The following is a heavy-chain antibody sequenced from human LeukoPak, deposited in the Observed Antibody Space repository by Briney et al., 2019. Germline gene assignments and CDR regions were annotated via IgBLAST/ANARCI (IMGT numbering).Heavy chain of an antibody. V-gene: IGHV4-59*12. CDR1: GGSIRNNY. J-gene: IGHJ4*02. Sequence: SETLSLTCTVPGGSIRNNYWSWIRQPPGKGLEWIGYIYHSGSTYYNPSLKSRVTISVDRSKNQFSLKLSSVTAADTAVYYCARGNPVGYWGQGTLVTVSS. CDR3: ARGNPVGY. CDR2: IYHSGST.